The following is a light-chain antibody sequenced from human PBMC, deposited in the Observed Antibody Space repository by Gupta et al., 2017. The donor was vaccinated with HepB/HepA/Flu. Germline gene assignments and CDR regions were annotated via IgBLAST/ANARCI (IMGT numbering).Light chain of an antibody. Sequence: DIQMTQSPSSLSASVGDRVTITCRASQSISSYLNWYQQKPGKAPKLLIYAASSLQRGVPSSFSGSGSGTDFTLTISSLQPEDVATYYCQQSYSTPPTFGGGTKVEIK. CDR2: AAS. J-gene: IGKJ4*01. V-gene: IGKV1-39*01. CDR1: QSISSY. CDR3: QQSYSTPPT.